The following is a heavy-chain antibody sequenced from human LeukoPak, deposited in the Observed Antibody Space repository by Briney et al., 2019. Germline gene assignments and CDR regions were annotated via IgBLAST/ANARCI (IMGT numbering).Heavy chain of an antibody. Sequence: PSDALSLICTVSGGSISIYYWIWIRQPPGKGLEWNGDIYYIGSTNYNPALKSRVTISVETTNNHFSLKLSSVADADTAVYYCARSLGLVVPAAQYYYYYGMDVWGQGTTVTVSS. D-gene: IGHD2-2*01. J-gene: IGHJ6*02. CDR2: IYYIGST. CDR3: ARSLGLVVPAAQYYYYYGMDV. V-gene: IGHV4-59*07. CDR1: GGSISIYY.